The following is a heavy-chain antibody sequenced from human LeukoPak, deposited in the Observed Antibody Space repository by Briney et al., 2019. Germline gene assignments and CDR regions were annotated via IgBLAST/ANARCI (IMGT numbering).Heavy chain of an antibody. CDR1: VGSLCSGSNY. J-gene: IGHJ4*02. Sequence: PLETLSLSSTLSVGSLCSGSNYWAWIRQPPGKGLGWIGIIYYSGSTYYNPSLENRVTISIDTSKNHFSLKLSSLRAADTSVYYCAKRDDSGGNLVDLWGQGTLVTVS. V-gene: IGHV4-39*02. D-gene: IGHD3-22*01. CDR3: AKRDDSGGNLVDL. CDR2: IYYSGST.